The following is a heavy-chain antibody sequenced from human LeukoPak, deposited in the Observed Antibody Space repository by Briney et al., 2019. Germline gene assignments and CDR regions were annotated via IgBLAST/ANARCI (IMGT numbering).Heavy chain of an antibody. CDR3: AKVKYYYDSNEFDY. V-gene: IGHV3-23*01. CDR1: GFTFSSYA. Sequence: GGSLRLSCAASGFTFSSYAMSWVRQAPGKGLEWVSAISGSGGSTYYADSVKGRFTISRDNSKNTLHLQMNSLRAEDTAVYYCAKVKYYYDSNEFDYWGQGTLVTVSS. J-gene: IGHJ4*02. CDR2: ISGSGGST. D-gene: IGHD3-22*01.